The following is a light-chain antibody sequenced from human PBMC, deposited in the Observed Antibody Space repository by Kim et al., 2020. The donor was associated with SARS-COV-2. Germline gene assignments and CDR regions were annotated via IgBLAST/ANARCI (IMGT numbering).Light chain of an antibody. J-gene: IGLJ3*02. CDR2: YDS. CDR1: NIGSKS. CDR3: QVWDRTSDHRV. V-gene: IGLV3-21*04. Sequence: SYELTQQPSVSVAPGKTARITCGGNNIGSKSVHWYQQKPGRAPLLVIYYDSDRPSGIPERFSGSNSGNPATLTISRVEAGDEADYYCQVWDRTSDHRVFGGGTQLTVL.